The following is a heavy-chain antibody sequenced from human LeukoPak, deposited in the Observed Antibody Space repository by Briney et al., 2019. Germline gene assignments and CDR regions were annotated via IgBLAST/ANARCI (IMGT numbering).Heavy chain of an antibody. V-gene: IGHV3-49*03. CDR3: TRDSQGPY. CDR2: IRSKAYGGTT. J-gene: IGHJ4*02. CDR1: GFTFSDYY. Sequence: GGSLRLSCAASGFTFSDYYMSWIRQAPGKGLEWVGFIRSKAYGGTTEYAASVKGRFTISRDDSKSIAYLQMNSLKTEDTAVYYCTRDSQGPYWGQGTLVTVSS.